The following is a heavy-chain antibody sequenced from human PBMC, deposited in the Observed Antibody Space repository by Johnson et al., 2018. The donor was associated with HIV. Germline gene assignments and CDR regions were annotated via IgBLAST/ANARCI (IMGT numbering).Heavy chain of an antibody. V-gene: IGHV3-25*04. CDR3: STFFVVGTETGAFDI. J-gene: IGHJ3*02. CDR2: VNPNGGTI. D-gene: IGHD2-21*02. Sequence: NCVRQAPGNGLELVGQVNPNGGTIYYADSVNGRFTISRDDSKNTLFLQMNSLKTEDTGVYYCSTFFVVGTETGAFDIWGQGTLVTVSS.